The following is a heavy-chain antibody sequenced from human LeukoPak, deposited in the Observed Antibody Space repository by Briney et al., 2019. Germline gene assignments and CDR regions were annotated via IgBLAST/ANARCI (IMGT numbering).Heavy chain of an antibody. J-gene: IGHJ6*02. CDR2: ISGGGVTT. CDR1: GFTFSSSA. Sequence: GGSLRLSCAASGFTFSSSAMSWVRQAPGKGLEWVSGISGGGVTTYYADSVKGRFTISRDNSKNTLYLQMNSLRADDTAIYYCARNQQLGGHSYYYYGMDVWGQGTTVTVSS. D-gene: IGHD3-16*01. CDR3: ARNQQLGGHSYYYYGMDV. V-gene: IGHV3-23*01.